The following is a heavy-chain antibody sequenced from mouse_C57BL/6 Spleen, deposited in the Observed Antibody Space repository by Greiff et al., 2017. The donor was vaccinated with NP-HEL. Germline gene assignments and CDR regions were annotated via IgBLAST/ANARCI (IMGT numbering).Heavy chain of an antibody. J-gene: IGHJ4*01. D-gene: IGHD2-4*01. CDR3: ARGRVDYPTIYAMDY. CDR1: GYTFTDHT. V-gene: IGHV1-78*01. CDR2: IYPRDGST. Sequence: VQLQESDAELVKPGASVKISCKVSGYTFTDHTIHWMKQRPEQGLEWIGYIYPRDGSTKYNEKFKGKATLTADKSSSTAYMQLNSLTSEDSAVYFCARGRVDYPTIYAMDYWGQGTSVTVSS.